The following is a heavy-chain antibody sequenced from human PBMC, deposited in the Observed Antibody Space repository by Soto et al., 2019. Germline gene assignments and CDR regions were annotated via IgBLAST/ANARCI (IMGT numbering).Heavy chain of an antibody. CDR1: GGSFSGYY. J-gene: IGHJ4*02. V-gene: IGHV4-34*01. Sequence: PSETLSLTCGVYGGSFSGYYWSWIRQPPGKGLEWIGEINHSGSTNYNPSLKSRVTISVDTSKNQFSLKLSSVTAADTAVYYCAVSGPRLLIFDYWGQGTLVTVSS. CDR3: AVSGPRLLIFDY. D-gene: IGHD2-15*01. CDR2: INHSGST.